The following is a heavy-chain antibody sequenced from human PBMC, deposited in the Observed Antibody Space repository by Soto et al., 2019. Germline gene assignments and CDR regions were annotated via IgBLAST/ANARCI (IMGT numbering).Heavy chain of an antibody. CDR3: ERDWGNGFYHLDP. CDR2: IYHSGST. V-gene: IGHV4-38-2*02. Sequence: SETLSLTCAVSGYSISTGFNWAWIRQPPGKGLEWIGSIYHSGSTYYNLSLKSRVTISSDASKNQISLKLSSVTAADKALYYCERDWGNGFYHLDPWGQGTLVTVSS. J-gene: IGHJ5*02. CDR1: GYSISTGFN. D-gene: IGHD6-19*01.